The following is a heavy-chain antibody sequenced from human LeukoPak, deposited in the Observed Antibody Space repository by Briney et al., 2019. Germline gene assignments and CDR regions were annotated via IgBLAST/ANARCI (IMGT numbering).Heavy chain of an antibody. D-gene: IGHD1-26*01. V-gene: IGHV1-18*01. CDR2: ISAYNGNT. J-gene: IGHJ5*02. CDR1: GYTFTSYG. Sequence: VASVTVSCKASGYTFTSYGISWVRQAPGQGLEGMGWISAYNGNTNYAQKLQGRVTMTTDTSTSTAYMELRSLRSDDTAVYYCAWERPGVWFDPWGQGTLVTVSS. CDR3: AWERPGVWFDP.